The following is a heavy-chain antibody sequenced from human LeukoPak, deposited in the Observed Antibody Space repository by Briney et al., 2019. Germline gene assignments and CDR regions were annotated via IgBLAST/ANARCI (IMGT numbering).Heavy chain of an antibody. CDR3: ARHMSVSYDAFDL. Sequence: SETLSLTCSVSDGSTTGYYWSWIRQPPGKGLEWIAYVYHTGRTLYNPSLESRVTISVDTSKTQLSLTVTSVTAADTAVYYCARHMSVSYDAFDLWGRGTTVTVSS. CDR2: VYHTGRT. J-gene: IGHJ3*01. V-gene: IGHV4-59*08. CDR1: DGSTTGYY. D-gene: IGHD3-10*01.